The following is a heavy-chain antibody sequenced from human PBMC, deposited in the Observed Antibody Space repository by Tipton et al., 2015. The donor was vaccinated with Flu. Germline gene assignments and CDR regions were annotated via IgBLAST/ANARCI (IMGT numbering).Heavy chain of an antibody. CDR3: ARDYFTVMKGGSADY. CDR2: ISAYNGHT. J-gene: IGHJ4*02. D-gene: IGHD4-17*01. Sequence: QLVQSGAEVKKPGASVKVSCKASGYTFTSYGISWVRQAPGQGLEWIGWISAYNGHTNYAQKLQGRVTMTTDTSTSTAYMDLRSLRSDDTAAYYCARDYFTVMKGGSADYWGQGTLVTVSS. V-gene: IGHV1-18*04. CDR1: GYTFTSYG.